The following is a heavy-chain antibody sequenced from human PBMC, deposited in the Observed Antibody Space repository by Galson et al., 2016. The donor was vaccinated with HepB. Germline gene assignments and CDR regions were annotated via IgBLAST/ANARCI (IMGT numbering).Heavy chain of an antibody. Sequence: SVKVSCKASEGTFSSSAITWVRQAPGQGLEWMGGIIPMFGTANNAQKFQGRISITAAESTSTAYMELSSRRSEDTAVSYCARSRGLYGMDVWGQGTTVTVSS. CDR2: IIPMFGTA. D-gene: IGHD3-16*01. CDR3: ARSRGLYGMDV. CDR1: EGTFSSSA. V-gene: IGHV1-69*13. J-gene: IGHJ6*02.